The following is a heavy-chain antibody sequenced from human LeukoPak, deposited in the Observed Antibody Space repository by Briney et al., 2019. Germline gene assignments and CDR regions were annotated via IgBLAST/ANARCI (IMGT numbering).Heavy chain of an antibody. J-gene: IGHJ4*02. Sequence: ASVKASCKASGYTFTGYYMHWVRQAPGQGLEWMGWINPNSGGTNYAQKFQGRVTMTRDTSISTAYMELSRLRSDDTAVYYCAREVRGSGSYYSYWGQGTLVTVSS. D-gene: IGHD3-10*01. CDR2: INPNSGGT. CDR3: AREVRGSGSYYSY. CDR1: GYTFTGYY. V-gene: IGHV1-2*02.